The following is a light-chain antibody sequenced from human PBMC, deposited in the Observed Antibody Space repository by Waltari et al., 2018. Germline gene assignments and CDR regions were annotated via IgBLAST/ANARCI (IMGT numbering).Light chain of an antibody. Sequence: DIVMTQSPDSLAVSLGERATINCKSSQSVLYSSNNKNYLAWYQQKPGQPPKLLIYWASTRECGVPDRFSGSGSGTDFTLTISSLQAEDVAVYYCQQYYGTPCTFGGGTKVEMK. J-gene: IGKJ4*01. V-gene: IGKV4-1*01. CDR2: WAS. CDR3: QQYYGTPCT. CDR1: QSVLYSSNNKNY.